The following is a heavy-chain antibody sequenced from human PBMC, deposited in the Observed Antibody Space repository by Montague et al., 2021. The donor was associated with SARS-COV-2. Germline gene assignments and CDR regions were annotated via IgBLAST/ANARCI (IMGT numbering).Heavy chain of an antibody. D-gene: IGHD4/OR15-4a*01. CDR3: ATLTQSNGDF. J-gene: IGHJ4*02. CDR2: VYSSGTT. V-gene: IGHV4-4*08. CDR1: SDSINSYY. Sequence: SETLSLTCTVSSDSINSYYWGWIRQPPGTRLEWLGYVYSSGTTNYNPSLNSRIAISVDTSKNQFSLRLDSVTAADTAISYCATLTQSNGDFWGQGALVTVS.